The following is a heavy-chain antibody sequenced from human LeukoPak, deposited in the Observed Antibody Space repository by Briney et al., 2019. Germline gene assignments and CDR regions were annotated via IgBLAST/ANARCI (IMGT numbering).Heavy chain of an antibody. CDR2: IPYDGSNK. CDR1: GFTFSRHG. J-gene: IGHJ4*02. CDR3: ATDIAVAGHFDY. V-gene: IGHV3-30*03. D-gene: IGHD6-19*01. Sequence: GGSLRLSRAASGFTFSRHGMHWVRQAPGKGLEWVAVIPYDGSNKYYADSVKDRFTISRDNPKNTLYLQMNSLRDEDTAVYYCATDIAVAGHFDYWGQGTLVTISS.